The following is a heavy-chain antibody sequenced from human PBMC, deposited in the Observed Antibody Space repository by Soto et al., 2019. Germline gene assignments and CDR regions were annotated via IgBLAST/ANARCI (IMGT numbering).Heavy chain of an antibody. CDR2: ISYDGSNK. D-gene: IGHD6-19*01. CDR1: GFTFSSYG. CDR3: AKARVGSGWTAFDY. J-gene: IGHJ4*02. V-gene: IGHV3-30*18. Sequence: QVQLVESGGGVVQPGRSLRLSCAASGFTFSSYGMHWVRQAPGMGLEWVAVISYDGSNKYYADSVKGRFTISRDNSKNTLYLQMNSLRAEDTAVYYCAKARVGSGWTAFDYWGQGTQVTVSS.